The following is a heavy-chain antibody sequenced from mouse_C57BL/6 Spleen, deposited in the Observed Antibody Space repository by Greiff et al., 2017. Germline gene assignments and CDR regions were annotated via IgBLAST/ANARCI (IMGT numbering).Heavy chain of an antibody. J-gene: IGHJ2*01. Sequence: VQLKQSGPVLVKPGASVKMSCKASGYTFTDYYMNWVKQSHGKSLEWIGVINPYNGGTSYNQKFKGKATLTVDKSSSTAYMELNSLTSEDSAVYYCARGYDGYYVDYWGQGTTLTVSS. CDR2: INPYNGGT. CDR3: ARGYDGYYVDY. V-gene: IGHV1-19*01. D-gene: IGHD2-3*01. CDR1: GYTFTDYY.